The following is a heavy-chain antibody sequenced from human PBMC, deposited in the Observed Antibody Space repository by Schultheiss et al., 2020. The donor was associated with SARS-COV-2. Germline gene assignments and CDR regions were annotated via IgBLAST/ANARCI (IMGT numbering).Heavy chain of an antibody. D-gene: IGHD1-26*01. CDR1: GFTFSSYA. CDR2: ISYDGSNK. Sequence: GESLKISCAASGFTFSSYAMHWVRQAPGKGLEWVAVISYDGSNKYYADSVKGRFTISRDNSKNTLYLQMNSLRAEDTAVYYCGKDPYRWGTSGFDYWGQGNLVTVSS. V-gene: IGHV3-30*14. J-gene: IGHJ4*02. CDR3: GKDPYRWGTSGFDY.